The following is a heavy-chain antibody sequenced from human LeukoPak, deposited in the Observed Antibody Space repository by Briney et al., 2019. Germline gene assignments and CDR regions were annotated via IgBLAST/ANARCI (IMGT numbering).Heavy chain of an antibody. CDR1: GFTFSSHS. J-gene: IGHJ6*02. CDR2: ITSRSSYI. D-gene: IGHD2-21*02. Sequence: GGSLRLSCAASGFTFSSHSMNWVRQAPGKGLEWVSSITSRSSYIFYADSVECRFTISRDNAKNSLYLQMNSLRAEDTAVYYCARDLVVVTGIPGYYYGMDVWGQGTTVTVSS. CDR3: ARDLVVVTGIPGYYYGMDV. V-gene: IGHV3-21*01.